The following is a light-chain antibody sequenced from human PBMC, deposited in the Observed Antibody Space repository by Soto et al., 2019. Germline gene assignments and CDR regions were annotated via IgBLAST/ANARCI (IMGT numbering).Light chain of an antibody. CDR1: NIGRKS. J-gene: IGLJ2*01. Sequence: SYELTQPPSVSVAPVQTARITCGGTNIGRKSVHWYQQKPGQAPVVVVYDDRDRPSGIPERFSGSNSGNTAALTISRVEAGDEADYYCQLWDINSDHVVFGGGTKLTVL. V-gene: IGLV3-21*02. CDR2: DDR. CDR3: QLWDINSDHVV.